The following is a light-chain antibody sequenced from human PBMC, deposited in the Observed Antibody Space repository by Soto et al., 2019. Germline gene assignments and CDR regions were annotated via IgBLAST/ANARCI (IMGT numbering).Light chain of an antibody. J-gene: IGKJ4*01. CDR2: WAS. CDR1: QSVLYSSNNKNY. Sequence: DIVMTQSPDSLAVSLGERATINRKSSQSVLYSSNNKNYLAWYQQKPGQPPKLLIYWASTRESGVPDRFSGSGSGTDFTLTISSLQAEDVAVYYCQQYSSTPQLTFGGGTKVDIK. V-gene: IGKV4-1*01. CDR3: QQYSSTPQLT.